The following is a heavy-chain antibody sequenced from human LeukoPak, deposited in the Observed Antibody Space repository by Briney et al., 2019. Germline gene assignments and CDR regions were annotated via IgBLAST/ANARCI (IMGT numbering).Heavy chain of an antibody. D-gene: IGHD6-13*01. V-gene: IGHV4-39*07. CDR2: IYYSGST. J-gene: IGHJ4*02. CDR3: ARDCLSGYSSSWYDY. Sequence: PSETLSLTCTVSGGSISSSSYYWGWIRQPPGKGLEWIGSIYYSGSTYYNPSLKSRVTISVDTSKNQFSLKLSSVTAADTAVYYCARDCLSGYSSSWYDYWGQGTLVTVSS. CDR1: GGSISSSSYY.